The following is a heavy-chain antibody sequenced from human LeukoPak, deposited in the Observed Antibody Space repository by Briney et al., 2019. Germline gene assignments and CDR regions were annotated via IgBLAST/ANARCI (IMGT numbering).Heavy chain of an antibody. CDR3: ARVGPRRRVTTYYYYYMDV. J-gene: IGHJ6*03. CDR1: GASIRSSSNY. CDR2: VYHSGST. D-gene: IGHD1-14*01. Sequence: PSETLSLTCTGSGASIRSSSNYWGWIRQPPGKGLERIGRVYHSGSTNSNPSLKSRVTISVDTSKNQFSLKLSSVTAADTAVYYCARVGPRRRVTTYYYYYMDVWGKGTTVTVSS. V-gene: IGHV4-39*07.